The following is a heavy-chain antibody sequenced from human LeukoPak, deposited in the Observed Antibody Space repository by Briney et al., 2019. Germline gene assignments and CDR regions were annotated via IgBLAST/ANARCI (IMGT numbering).Heavy chain of an antibody. CDR2: INQDGSAE. CDR3: VRLFGGVTAFDY. CDR1: GFTFSTYS. V-gene: IGHV3-7*01. J-gene: IGHJ4*02. Sequence: GGSLRLSCAASGFTFSTYSMSWVRQAPGKGLDWVASINQDGSAEYYVDSVRGRFTISRDNAKNSLYLQVNSLRVDDTAVYYCVRLFGGVTAFDYWGQGTLVTVSS. D-gene: IGHD2-21*02.